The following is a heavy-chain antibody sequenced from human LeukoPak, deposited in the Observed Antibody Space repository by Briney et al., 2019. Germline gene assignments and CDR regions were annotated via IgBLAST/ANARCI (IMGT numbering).Heavy chain of an antibody. CDR2: IWYDGSNK. J-gene: IGHJ4*02. CDR1: GFTFSSYG. Sequence: PGRSLRLSCAASGFTFSSYGMHWVRQAPGKGLEWVAVIWYDGSNKYYADSVKGRFTISRDNSKNTLYPQMNSLRAEDTAVYYCARDPYYYDSSGYLDFDYWGQGTLVTVSS. V-gene: IGHV3-33*01. D-gene: IGHD3-22*01. CDR3: ARDPYYYDSSGYLDFDY.